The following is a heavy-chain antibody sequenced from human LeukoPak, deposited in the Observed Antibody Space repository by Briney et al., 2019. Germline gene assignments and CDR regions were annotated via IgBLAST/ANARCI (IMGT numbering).Heavy chain of an antibody. CDR2: IYYSGST. D-gene: IGHD3-16*01. V-gene: IGHV4-59*01. CDR1: GGSISSYY. CDR3: ARETSQKGAHYMDV. Sequence: SETLSLTCTVSGGSISSYYWSWIRQPPGKGLEWIGYIYYSGSTNYNPSLKSRVTISVDTSKNQFSLKLTSVTAADTAVYYCARETSQKGAHYMDVWDKGTTVTISS. J-gene: IGHJ6*03.